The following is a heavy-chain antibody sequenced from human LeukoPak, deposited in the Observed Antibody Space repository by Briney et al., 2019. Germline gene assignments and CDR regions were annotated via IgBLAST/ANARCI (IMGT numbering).Heavy chain of an antibody. D-gene: IGHD3-22*01. Sequence: ASVKVSCKASGYTFNTYGISWVRQAPGQALEWMGWISGYNGNINYAQNLQGRVTMTTDTSTSTAYMELRSLRSDDTAIYYCARVGYYDSSVYYYMDVWGKGTTVTVSS. CDR3: ARVGYYDSSVYYYMDV. V-gene: IGHV1-18*01. CDR1: GYTFNTYG. J-gene: IGHJ6*03. CDR2: ISGYNGNI.